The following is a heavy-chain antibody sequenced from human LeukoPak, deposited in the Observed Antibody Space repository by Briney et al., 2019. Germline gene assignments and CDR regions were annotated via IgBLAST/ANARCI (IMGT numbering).Heavy chain of an antibody. D-gene: IGHD6-19*01. Sequence: ASVKVSCKASGYTFTGYYLHWVRQAPGQGLEWMGWINPNSGGTNYAQKFQGRVTMTRDTSITTAYMELSRLRSDDTAVYYCAKDLGAVAATNWFDPWGQGTLVTVSS. J-gene: IGHJ5*02. CDR3: AKDLGAVAATNWFDP. CDR1: GYTFTGYY. CDR2: INPNSGGT. V-gene: IGHV1-2*02.